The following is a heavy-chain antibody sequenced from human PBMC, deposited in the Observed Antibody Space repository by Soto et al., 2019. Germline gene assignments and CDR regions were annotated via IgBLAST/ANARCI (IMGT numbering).Heavy chain of an antibody. J-gene: IGHJ6*02. V-gene: IGHV1-2*04. D-gene: IGHD3-3*01. CDR2: INPNSGGT. CDR3: AREAMITIFGVVTYYYYGMDV. CDR1: GYTFTGYY. Sequence: SVKVSCKASGYTFTGYYMHWVRQAPGQGLEWMGWINPNSGGTNYAQKFQGWVTMTRDTSISTAYMELSRLRSDDTAVYYCAREAMITIFGVVTYYYYGMDVWGQGTTVTLSS.